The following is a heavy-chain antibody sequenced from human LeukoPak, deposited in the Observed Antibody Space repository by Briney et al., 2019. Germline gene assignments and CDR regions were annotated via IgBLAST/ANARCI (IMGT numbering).Heavy chain of an antibody. D-gene: IGHD3-22*01. CDR1: GSAFSSKY. CDR3: ATNYYDSSAPFDY. J-gene: IGHJ4*02. Sequence: GGSLRLSCLDSGSAFSSKYMSWVRQAPGKGVEWVSVLYRGGKTYYADSVKGRFTISRDNSKNTLYLQLNSLRPEDTAMYYCATNYYDSSAPFDYWGQGTLVTVSS. V-gene: IGHV3-66*02. CDR2: LYRGGKT.